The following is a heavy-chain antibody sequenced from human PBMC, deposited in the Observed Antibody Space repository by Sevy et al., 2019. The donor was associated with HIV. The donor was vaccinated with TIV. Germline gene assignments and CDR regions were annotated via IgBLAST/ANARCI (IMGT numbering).Heavy chain of an antibody. CDR1: EFTFSSYA. CDR3: AEGYCRGGSCPRDYYYYGMDV. J-gene: IGHJ6*02. Sequence: GGSLRLSCAASEFTFSSYAMSWVRQAPGKGLEWVSSVSGSGRYTYYADSVGGRFTISRDKSKNSLYVQMNRLRAEDTAVYFCAEGYCRGGSCPRDYYYYGMDVWGQGTTVTVSS. CDR2: VSGSGRYT. D-gene: IGHD2-15*01. V-gene: IGHV3-23*01.